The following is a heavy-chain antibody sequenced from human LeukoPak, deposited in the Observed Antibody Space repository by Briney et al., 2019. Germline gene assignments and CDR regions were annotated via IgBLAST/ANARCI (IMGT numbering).Heavy chain of an antibody. CDR2: VSAYNGNT. Sequence: ASVKVSCKAAGYTFTQYGISWVRKPPGQGLEWMGRVSAYNGNTDYAQKFKGRVTVTTARSTTTAFLEVRSLTSDVTAVYYCARQWVEWRDNWYSHLYMDVWGKGTTVTVSS. V-gene: IGHV1-18*01. CDR3: ARQWVEWRDNWYSHLYMDV. CDR1: GYTFTQYG. J-gene: IGHJ6*03. D-gene: IGHD2-21*01.